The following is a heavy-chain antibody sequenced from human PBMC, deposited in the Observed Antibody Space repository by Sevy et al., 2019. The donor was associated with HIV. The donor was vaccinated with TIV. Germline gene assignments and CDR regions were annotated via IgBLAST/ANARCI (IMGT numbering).Heavy chain of an antibody. Sequence: GGSLRLSCAASGFTFSSYGMHWVRQAPGKGLEWVAFIRYDGSNKYYADSVKGRLTISRDNSKTTLYLQMNSLRAEDTAAYYYAKDLDCTVGVCDDAFDIWGQGTMVTVSS. CDR3: AKDLDCTVGVCDDAFDI. J-gene: IGHJ3*02. CDR2: IRYDGSNK. V-gene: IGHV3-30*02. CDR1: GFTFSSYG. D-gene: IGHD2-8*02.